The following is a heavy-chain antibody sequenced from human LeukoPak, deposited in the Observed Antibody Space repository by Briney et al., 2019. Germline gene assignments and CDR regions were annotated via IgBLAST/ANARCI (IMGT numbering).Heavy chain of an antibody. V-gene: IGHV3-33*01. D-gene: IGHD6-13*01. Sequence: GRSLRLSCAASGFTFSSYGMHWVRQAPGKGLEWVAVIWYDGSNKYYADSVKGRFTISRDNSKNTLYLQMNSQRAEDTAVYYCARDPDSSSSFPYNWFDPWGQGTLVTVSS. J-gene: IGHJ5*02. CDR3: ARDPDSSSSFPYNWFDP. CDR1: GFTFSSYG. CDR2: IWYDGSNK.